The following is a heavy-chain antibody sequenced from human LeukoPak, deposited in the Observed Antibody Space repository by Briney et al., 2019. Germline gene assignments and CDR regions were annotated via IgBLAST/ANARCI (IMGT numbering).Heavy chain of an antibody. Sequence: SVKVSCKASGFTFTSSAVQWVRQARGQRLEWIGWIAVGSGNTNYAQKFQERVTITRDMSTSTAYMELSSLRPEDTAVYYCAAERTSRPYYYYGMDVWGQGTTVTVSS. J-gene: IGHJ6*02. CDR2: IAVGSGNT. CDR3: AAERTSRPYYYYGMDV. D-gene: IGHD2-2*01. CDR1: GFTFTSSA. V-gene: IGHV1-58*01.